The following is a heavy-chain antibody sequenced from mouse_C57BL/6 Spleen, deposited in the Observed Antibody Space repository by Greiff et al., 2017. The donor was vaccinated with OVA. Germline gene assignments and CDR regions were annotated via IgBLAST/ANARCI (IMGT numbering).Heavy chain of an antibody. CDR3: TRSPTGPWFAY. Sequence: VQLVESGAELVRPGASVTLSCKASGYTFTDYEMHWVKQTPVHGLEWIGAIDPETGGTAYNQKFKGKAILTADKSSSTAYMELRSLTSEDSAVYYCTRSPTGPWFAYWGQGTLVTVSA. CDR1: GYTFTDYE. CDR2: IDPETGGT. V-gene: IGHV1-15*01. J-gene: IGHJ3*01. D-gene: IGHD2-10*01.